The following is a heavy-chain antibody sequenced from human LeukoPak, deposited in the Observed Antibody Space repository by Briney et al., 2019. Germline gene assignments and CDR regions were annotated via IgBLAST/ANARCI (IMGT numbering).Heavy chain of an antibody. CDR2: INPNSGGT. Sequence: ASVKVSCKASGFTFTSYYMHWVRQAPGQGLEWMGWINPNSGGTNYAQKFQGRVTMTRDTSISTAYMELSRLRSDDTAVYYCARVGITMVRGVIPSFFDYWGQGTLVTVSS. CDR3: ARVGITMVRGVIPSFFDY. V-gene: IGHV1-2*02. J-gene: IGHJ4*02. D-gene: IGHD3-10*01. CDR1: GFTFTSYY.